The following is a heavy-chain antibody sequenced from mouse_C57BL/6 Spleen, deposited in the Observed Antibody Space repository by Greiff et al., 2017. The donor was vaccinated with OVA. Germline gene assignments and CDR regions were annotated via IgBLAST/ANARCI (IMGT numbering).Heavy chain of an antibody. Sequence: EVKLVESGEGLVKPGGSLKLSCAASGFTFSSYAMSWVRQTPEKRLEWVAYISSGGDYIYYADTVKGRFTISRDNARNTLYLQMSSLKSEDTAMYYCTRGHYGSGEAWFAYWGQGTLVTVSA. V-gene: IGHV5-9-1*02. CDR2: ISSGGDYI. J-gene: IGHJ3*01. D-gene: IGHD1-1*01. CDR1: GFTFSSYA. CDR3: TRGHYGSGEAWFAY.